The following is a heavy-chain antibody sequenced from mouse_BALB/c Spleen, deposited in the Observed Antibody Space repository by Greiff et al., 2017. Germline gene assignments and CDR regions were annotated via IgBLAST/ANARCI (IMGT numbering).Heavy chain of an antibody. CDR3: ARISGLRRDWYFDV. CDR1: GFTFSSFG. CDR2: ISSGSSTI. Sequence: EVKLVESGGGLVQPGGSRKLSCAASGFTFSSFGMHWVRQAPEKGLEWVAYISSGSSTIYYADTVKGRFTISRDNPKNTLFLQMTSLRSEDTAMYYCARISGLRRDWYFDVWGAGTTVTVSS. V-gene: IGHV5-17*02. D-gene: IGHD2-2*01. J-gene: IGHJ1*01.